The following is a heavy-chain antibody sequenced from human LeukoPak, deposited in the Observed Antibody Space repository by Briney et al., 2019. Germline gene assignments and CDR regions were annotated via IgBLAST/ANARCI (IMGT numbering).Heavy chain of an antibody. J-gene: IGHJ4*02. CDR3: AKRGGSGSPEYHDY. Sequence: GGSLRLSCAASGFTFSSYGMHWVRPAPGKGLEWVAFIRYDGSNKYYADSVKGRFTISRDNSKNTLYLQMNSLRAEDTAVYYCAKRGGSGSPEYHDYWGQGTLVTVSS. D-gene: IGHD3-10*01. V-gene: IGHV3-30*02. CDR2: IRYDGSNK. CDR1: GFTFSSYG.